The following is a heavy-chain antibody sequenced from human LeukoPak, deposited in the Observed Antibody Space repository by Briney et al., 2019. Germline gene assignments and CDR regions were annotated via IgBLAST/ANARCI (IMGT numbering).Heavy chain of an antibody. CDR3: AGNSGWYTNY. CDR1: GGSISSHNW. D-gene: IGHD6-19*01. V-gene: IGHV4-4*02. J-gene: IGHJ4*02. Sequence: PSETLSLTCAVSGGSISSHNWWNWVRQPPGKGLEWIGEIYHSGNTNYNASLKSRVTISVDKSKSQFSLELSSVTAADTAVYYCAGNSGWYTNYWGRGTLVTVSS. CDR2: IYHSGNT.